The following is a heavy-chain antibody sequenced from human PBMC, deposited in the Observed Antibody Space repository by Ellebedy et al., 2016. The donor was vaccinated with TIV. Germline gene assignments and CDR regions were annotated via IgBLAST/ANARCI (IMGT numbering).Heavy chain of an antibody. CDR3: ARGRRFSASFHPMMSTFEV. CDR2: INHSGST. Sequence: SETLSLXCAVYGGSFSGYYWTWIRQPPGKGLEWIGEINHSGSTNYNPSLKSRLTMSIDTSKRQISLNLKSATAADTAVYYCARGRRFSASFHPMMSTFEVWGQGTTVIVSS. J-gene: IGHJ3*01. CDR1: GGSFSGYY. V-gene: IGHV4-34*01. D-gene: IGHD3-10*01.